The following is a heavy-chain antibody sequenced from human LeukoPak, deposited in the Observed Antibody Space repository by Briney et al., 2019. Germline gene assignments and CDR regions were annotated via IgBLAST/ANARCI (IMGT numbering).Heavy chain of an antibody. CDR2: ISAYNGNT. V-gene: IGHV1-18*01. Sequence: WASVKVSCKASGYTFTSYGISWVRQATGQGLEWMGWISAYNGNTNYAQKLQDRVTMTTYTSTSTADMELRSLRSDDTDVYYCAKIYCSRTRCWAGLLDYWGQGTLVTVSS. J-gene: IGHJ4*02. CDR3: AKIYCSRTRCWAGLLDY. CDR1: GYTFTSYG. D-gene: IGHD2-2*01.